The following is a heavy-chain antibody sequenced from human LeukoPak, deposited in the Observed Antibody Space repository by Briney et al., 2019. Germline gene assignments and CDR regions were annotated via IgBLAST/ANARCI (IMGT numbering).Heavy chain of an antibody. D-gene: IGHD5-24*01. CDR3: AKALMATTYYFDD. J-gene: IGHJ4*02. Sequence: GGSLRLSCAASGFTFSSYGMHWVRQAPGKGLEWVAFIRYDGSNKYYADSVKGRFTISRDNSKNTLYLQMNSLRAEDTAVYYCAKALMATTYYFDDWGQGTLVTLSS. CDR2: IRYDGSNK. V-gene: IGHV3-30*02. CDR1: GFTFSSYG.